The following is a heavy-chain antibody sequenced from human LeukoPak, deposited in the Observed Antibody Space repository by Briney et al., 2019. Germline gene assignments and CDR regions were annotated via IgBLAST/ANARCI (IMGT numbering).Heavy chain of an antibody. D-gene: IGHD6-6*01. V-gene: IGHV3-23*01. CDR2: ISSSGGIT. J-gene: IGHJ6*02. CDR3: AKDPLSSSSGGPYAMDV. Sequence: GGSLRLSCAASGFTFSIYAMSWVRQAPGKGLEWVSAISSSGGITYYADSVKGRLTVPRDNSKNTLYLQMNSLRVEDTAVYYCAKDPLSSSSGGPYAMDVWGQGTTATVSS. CDR1: GFTFSIYA.